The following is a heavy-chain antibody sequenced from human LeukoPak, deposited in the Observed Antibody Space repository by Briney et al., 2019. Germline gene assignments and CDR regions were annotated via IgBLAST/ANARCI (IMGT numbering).Heavy chain of an antibody. J-gene: IGHJ5*02. CDR1: GYTFTGYY. Sequence: ASVKVSCKASGYTFTGYYMHWVRQAPGQGLEWMGWINPNSGGTNYAQKFQGRVTMTRDTSISAAYMELSRLRSDDTAVYYCASGYCSSTSCYASTRFDPWGQGTLVTVSS. D-gene: IGHD2-2*01. V-gene: IGHV1-2*02. CDR3: ASGYCSSTSCYASTRFDP. CDR2: INPNSGGT.